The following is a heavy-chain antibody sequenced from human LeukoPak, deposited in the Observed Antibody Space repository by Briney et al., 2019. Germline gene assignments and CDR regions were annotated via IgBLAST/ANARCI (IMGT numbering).Heavy chain of an antibody. CDR3: AKALYSSDWYPFDY. CDR2: ISGSGGYT. J-gene: IGHJ4*02. D-gene: IGHD6-19*01. CDR1: GFAFSSYA. Sequence: GGSLRLSCAASGFAFSSYAMSWVRQAPGKGLEWVSAISGSGGYTHYADSVEGRFTISRDNSKKTLYLQMNSLRAEDTALYYCAKALYSSDWYPFDYWGQGTLVSVSS. V-gene: IGHV3-23*01.